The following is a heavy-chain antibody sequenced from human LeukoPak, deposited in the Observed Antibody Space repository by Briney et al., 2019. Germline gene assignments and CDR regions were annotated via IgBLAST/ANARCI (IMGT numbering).Heavy chain of an antibody. V-gene: IGHV4-59*01. Sequence: SETLSLTCTVSGGSISSYYWSWIRQPPGKGLEWIGYIYYSGSTNYNPSLKSRVTISVDTSKNQFSLKLSSVTAADTAVYYCARIRDDYVWGSYRQPENYFDYWGQGTLVTVSS. D-gene: IGHD3-16*02. CDR2: IYYSGST. CDR1: GGSISSYY. CDR3: ARIRDDYVWGSYRQPENYFDY. J-gene: IGHJ4*02.